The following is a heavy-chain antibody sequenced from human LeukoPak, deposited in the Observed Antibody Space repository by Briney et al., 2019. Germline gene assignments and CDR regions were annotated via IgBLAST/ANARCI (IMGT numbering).Heavy chain of an antibody. CDR1: GFNFDDYT. D-gene: IGHD3-22*01. CDR2: ITWDGDTS. CDR3: ARGGGSSAYYDSSGYFIIDY. J-gene: IGHJ4*02. V-gene: IGHV3-43*01. Sequence: GGSLRLSCAASGFNFDDYTMHWVRQAPGKGLEWVSLITWDGDTSYYADSVKGRFTISRDNSKNTLYLQMNSLRAEDTAVYYCARGGGSSAYYDSSGYFIIDYWGQGTLVTVSS.